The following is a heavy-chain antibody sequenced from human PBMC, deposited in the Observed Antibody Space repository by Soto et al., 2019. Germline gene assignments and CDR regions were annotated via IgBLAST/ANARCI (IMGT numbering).Heavy chain of an antibody. V-gene: IGHV3-23*01. CDR1: GFIFSNYA. CDR3: SKGRLSFDF. J-gene: IGHJ4*02. Sequence: PGGSLRLSCAAPGFIFSNYAMNWVRQAPGKGLEWVSFVSANADGTFYADSVKGRFSISRDNSKNTLYLQMNNLRAEDTAIYYCSKGRLSFDFWGQGTLVTVSS. CDR2: VSANADGT.